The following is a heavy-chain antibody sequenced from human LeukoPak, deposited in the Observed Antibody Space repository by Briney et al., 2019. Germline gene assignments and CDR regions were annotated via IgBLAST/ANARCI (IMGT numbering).Heavy chain of an antibody. CDR1: GDSVSSNSAA. D-gene: IGHD2-15*01. CDR2: TYYRSKWYN. CDR3: AREYCSGGSCYEYYFDY. V-gene: IGHV6-1*01. Sequence: SQTLSLTCAISGDSVSSNSAAWNWIRQSPSRGLEWLGRTYYRSKWYNDYAVSVKSRITINPDTSKNQFSLQLNSVTPEDTAVYYCAREYCSGGSCYEYYFDYWGQGTLVTVSS. J-gene: IGHJ4*02.